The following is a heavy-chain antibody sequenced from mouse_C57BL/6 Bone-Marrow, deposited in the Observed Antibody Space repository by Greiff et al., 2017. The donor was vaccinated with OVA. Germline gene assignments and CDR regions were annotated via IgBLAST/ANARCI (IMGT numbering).Heavy chain of an antibody. J-gene: IGHJ1*03. Sequence: VKLQESGAELARPGASVKLSCKASGYTFTSYWMHWVKQRPGQGLEWIGMIHPNSGSTNYNEKFKSKATLTVDKSSSTAYMQLSSLTSEDSAVYYCARSYYYGSSFYWYFDVWGTGTTVTVSS. D-gene: IGHD1-1*01. CDR1: GYTFTSYW. CDR3: ARSYYYGSSFYWYFDV. V-gene: IGHV1-64*01. CDR2: IHPNSGST.